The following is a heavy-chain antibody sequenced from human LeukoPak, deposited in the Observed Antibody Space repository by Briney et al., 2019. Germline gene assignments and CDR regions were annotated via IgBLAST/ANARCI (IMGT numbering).Heavy chain of an antibody. CDR2: IKSKTDGGTT. CDR1: GFTFSNAW. Sequence: GGSLRLTCEASGFTFSNAWMSWVRQAPGKGLEWVGRIKSKTDGGTTDYAAPVKGRFTISRDDSKNTLYLQMNSLKTEDTAVYYCTFYLLWFGELLSYWGQGTLVTVSS. V-gene: IGHV3-15*01. CDR3: TFYLLWFGELLSY. D-gene: IGHD3-10*01. J-gene: IGHJ4*02.